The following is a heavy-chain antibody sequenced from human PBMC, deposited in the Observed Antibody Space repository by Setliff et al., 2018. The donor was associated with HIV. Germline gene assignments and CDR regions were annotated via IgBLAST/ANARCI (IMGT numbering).Heavy chain of an antibody. CDR1: GYSISSGYY. Sequence: LSLTCAVSGYSISSGYYWGWIRQPPGKGLEWVSGITWNRAIIAYADSVKGRFTVSRDDAENSLYLQMSSLGPEDMGLYYCAKGRDGDLNHFDYWGQGTRVTVSS. D-gene: IGHD4-17*01. CDR2: ITWNRAII. V-gene: IGHV3-9*03. CDR3: AKGRDGDLNHFDY. J-gene: IGHJ4*02.